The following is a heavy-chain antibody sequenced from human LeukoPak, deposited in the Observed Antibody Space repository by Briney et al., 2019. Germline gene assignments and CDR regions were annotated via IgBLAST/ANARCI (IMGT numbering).Heavy chain of an antibody. CDR2: ISSSSSYI. V-gene: IGHV3-21*04. J-gene: IGHJ6*02. D-gene: IGHD3-10*02. CDR3: AKTPVHSMDV. CDR1: GFTFSSYS. Sequence: PGGSLRLSCAASGFTFSSYSMNWVRQAPWKGLEWVSSISSSSSYIYYADSVKGRFTISRDNSKNTLYLQMNSLRAEDTAVYYCAKTPVHSMDVWGQGTTVTVSS.